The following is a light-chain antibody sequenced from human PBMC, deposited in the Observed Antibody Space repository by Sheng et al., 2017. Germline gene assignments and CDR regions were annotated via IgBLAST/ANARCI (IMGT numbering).Light chain of an antibody. CDR1: QSVSSSY. CDR2: GAS. V-gene: IGKV3-20*01. CDR3: QQYGGSPLIT. Sequence: EIVLTQSPGTLSLSPGQRATLSCRASQSVSSSYLAWYQQKPGLAPRLLIYGASSRASGIPDRFSGSGSGTDFTLTISRLEPEDFAVYYCQQYGGSPLITFGQGTRLEIK. J-gene: IGKJ5*01.